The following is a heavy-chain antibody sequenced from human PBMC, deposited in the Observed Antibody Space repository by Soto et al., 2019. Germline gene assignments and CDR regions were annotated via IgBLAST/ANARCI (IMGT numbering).Heavy chain of an antibody. D-gene: IGHD3-22*01. CDR1: GGTFSNYI. V-gene: IGHV1-69*01. J-gene: IGHJ4*02. CDR2: TIPMFATA. Sequence: QVQLVQSGAEVKKPGYSAKVSCKASGGTFSNYIFSWVRQAPGPGLEWMGGTIPMFATAQYAQKLQGRVTMTADESTSTVYMDLTSLRSDDTAVYYLARGLFGKQWLVGFDTWGEGTLVTVSS. CDR3: ARGLFGKQWLVGFDT.